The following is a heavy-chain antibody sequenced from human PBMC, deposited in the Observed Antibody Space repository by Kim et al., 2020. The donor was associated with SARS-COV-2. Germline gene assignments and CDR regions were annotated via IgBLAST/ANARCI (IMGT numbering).Heavy chain of an antibody. CDR2: IYSGGST. V-gene: IGHV3-66*01. CDR3: ARGVVPADYGYYYYYYMDV. D-gene: IGHD2-2*01. CDR1: GFTVSSNY. J-gene: IGHJ6*03. Sequence: GGSLRLSCAASGFTVSSNYMSWVRQAPGKGLEWVSVIYSGGSTYYAESVKGRFTISRDNSKNTLYLQMNSLRAEDTAVYYCARGVVPADYGYYYYYYMDVWGKGNTVTGSS.